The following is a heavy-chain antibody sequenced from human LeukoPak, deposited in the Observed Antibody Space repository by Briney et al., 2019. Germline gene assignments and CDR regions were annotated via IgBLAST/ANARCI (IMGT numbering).Heavy chain of an antibody. D-gene: IGHD2/OR15-2a*01. J-gene: IGHJ5*02. CDR2: VDVHGQGT. Sequence: PGGSLRLSCAASGFTFSSYWMHWVRQAPGKGPVWVSRVDVHGQGTAYADSVKGRFTISRDNAKNTLSLQMNSLSAEDTAVYYCARSNYDSTTFYYHLDLWGLGTLVTVSS. CDR1: GFTFSSYW. V-gene: IGHV3-74*01. CDR3: ARSNYDSTTFYYHLDL.